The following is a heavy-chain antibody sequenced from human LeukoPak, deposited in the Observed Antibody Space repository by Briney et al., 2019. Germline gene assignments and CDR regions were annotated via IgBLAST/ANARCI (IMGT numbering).Heavy chain of an antibody. Sequence: ASVKVPCKASGGTFSSYGISWVRQAPGQGLEWMGGIIPIFGTANYAQKFQGRVTITADESTSTAYMELSSLRSEDTAVYYCARPRGGYSSSIFDYWGQGTLVTVSS. CDR1: GGTFSSYG. V-gene: IGHV1-69*13. CDR2: IIPIFGTA. J-gene: IGHJ4*02. CDR3: ARPRGGYSSSIFDY. D-gene: IGHD6-13*01.